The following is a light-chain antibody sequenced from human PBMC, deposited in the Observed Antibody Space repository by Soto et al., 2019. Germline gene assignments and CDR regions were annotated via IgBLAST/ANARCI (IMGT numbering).Light chain of an antibody. CDR1: QRISDY. CDR2: AAS. J-gene: IGKJ1*01. V-gene: IGKV1-39*01. Sequence: DIQMTQSPSSRFASVVERVTITFRASQRISDYLNWYQQKPGKAPKLLIYAASNLQSGVPSRFSGSGSGTDFTLTISSLQPEDFATYYCQQSYITPRTFGQGTKVDIK. CDR3: QQSYITPRT.